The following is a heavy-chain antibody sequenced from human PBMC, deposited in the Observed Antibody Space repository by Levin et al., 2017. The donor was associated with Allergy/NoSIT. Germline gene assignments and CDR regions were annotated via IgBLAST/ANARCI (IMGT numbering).Heavy chain of an antibody. J-gene: IGHJ3*02. CDR1: GGSISGSY. CDR3: ARDERYCTGGSCYPGAFDI. D-gene: IGHD2-15*01. V-gene: IGHV4-59*01. CDR2: IFYSGST. Sequence: SQTLSLTCTVSGGSISGSYWSWIRPPPGKGLEWIGYIFYSGSTKYNSSLKSRVTISSDTSKSQFSLKLSSVTAADTAVYFCARDERYCTGGSCYPGAFDIWGQGTMVTVSS.